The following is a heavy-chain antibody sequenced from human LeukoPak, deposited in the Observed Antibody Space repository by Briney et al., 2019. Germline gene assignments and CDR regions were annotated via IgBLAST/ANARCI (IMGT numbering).Heavy chain of an antibody. CDR3: ARAAADRLWYYYYYMDV. Sequence: PGGSLRLSCAASGFTFDDYGMSWVRQAPGKGLEWVSGINWNGGSTGYADSVKGRFTISRDNAKNSLYLQMNSLRAEDTALYYCARAAADRLWYYYYYMDVWGKGTTVTVSS. CDR1: GFTFDDYG. CDR2: INWNGGST. J-gene: IGHJ6*03. V-gene: IGHV3-20*04. D-gene: IGHD6-13*01.